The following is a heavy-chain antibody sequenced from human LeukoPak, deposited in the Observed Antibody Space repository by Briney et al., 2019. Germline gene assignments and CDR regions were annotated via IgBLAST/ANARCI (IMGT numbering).Heavy chain of an antibody. D-gene: IGHD2-15*01. CDR3: ARQKGYCSGGICYPDIDFNFEY. Sequence: ASVKVSCKASGYTFTSYGISWVRQAPGQGLGWMGWISAYNGDTKYAQKLQGRVTVTTDTSTSTAYMELRSLRSDDTAVYYCARQKGYCSGGICYPDIDFNFEYWGQRTLVRV. V-gene: IGHV1-18*01. CDR2: ISAYNGDT. CDR1: GYTFTSYG. J-gene: IGHJ4*02.